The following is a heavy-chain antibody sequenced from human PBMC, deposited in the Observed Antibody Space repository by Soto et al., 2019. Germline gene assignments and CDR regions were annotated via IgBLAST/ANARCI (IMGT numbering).Heavy chain of an antibody. D-gene: IGHD6-19*01. CDR3: AKAFGDWYPFEK. CDR1: GFTFGSYA. J-gene: IGHJ4*02. V-gene: IGHV3-23*01. CDR2: INDSGDLR. Sequence: GGSLRLSCVASGFTFGSYAMSWVRRAPGKGLEWVSTINDSGDLRYYAESVRGRFTISRDNSKNTLYLQVNDLRAEDTARYHCAKAFGDWYPFEKWGLGALVTVSS.